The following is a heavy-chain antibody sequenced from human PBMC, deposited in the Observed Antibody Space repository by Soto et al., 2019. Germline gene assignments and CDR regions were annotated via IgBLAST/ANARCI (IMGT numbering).Heavy chain of an antibody. CDR3: ATDSSPQDYANSGYREPHHFYYYGMDV. V-gene: IGHV5-51*01. Sequence: GESLKISCQGSGYSFTSYWIGWVRQMPGKGLEWMAIIYPGDSDIRYNPSFQGQVTISADKSISTAYLQWSSLKASDTAVYYCATDSSPQDYANSGYREPHHFYYYGMDVWGQGTTVTVSS. CDR1: GYSFTSYW. D-gene: IGHD3-22*01. CDR2: IYPGDSDI. J-gene: IGHJ6*02.